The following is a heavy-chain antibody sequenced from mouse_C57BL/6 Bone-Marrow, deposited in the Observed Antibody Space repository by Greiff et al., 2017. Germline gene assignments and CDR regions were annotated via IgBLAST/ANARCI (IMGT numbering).Heavy chain of an antibody. V-gene: IGHV1-55*01. Sequence: QVQLQQPGADLVKPGASVTMSCKASGYSFTSYCITWVPQRPGPGLEWIGDIYPTSGRTNYNETFTGKALLTVDTSSNTADMQLSSLTSEDSAVWYGARWGQLGRSFDYGGRGTTLTVSA. CDR1: GYSFTSYC. CDR2: IYPTSGRT. D-gene: IGHD4-1*02. J-gene: IGHJ2*01. CDR3: ARWGQLGRSFDY.